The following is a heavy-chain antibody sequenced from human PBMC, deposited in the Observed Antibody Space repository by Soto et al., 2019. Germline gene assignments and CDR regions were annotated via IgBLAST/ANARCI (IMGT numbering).Heavy chain of an antibody. J-gene: IGHJ4*02. V-gene: IGHV3-64D*06. CDR2: ISSNGGST. CDR1: GFTFSSYA. D-gene: IGHD6-19*01. Sequence: PGGSLRLSCSASGFTFSSYAMHWVRQAPGKGLEYVSAISSNGGSTYYADSVKVRFTISIDNSKNTLYLQMSSLRAEDTAVYYCVTRDISGWYGXWGQGTLVTVSX. CDR3: VTRDISGWYGX.